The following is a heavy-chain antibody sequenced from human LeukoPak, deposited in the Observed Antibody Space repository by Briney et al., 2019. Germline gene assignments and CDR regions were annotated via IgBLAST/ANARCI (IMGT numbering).Heavy chain of an antibody. V-gene: IGHV4-30-4*01. CDR1: GGSISSGDYY. J-gene: IGHJ5*02. D-gene: IGHD5-24*01. CDR3: AAQRDGWFDP. CDR2: IYYSGST. Sequence: SQTLSLTCTVSGGSISSGDYYWSWIRQPPGKXXXWIGYIYYSGSTYYNPSLKSRVTISVDTSKNQFSLKLSSVTAADTAVYYCAAQRDGWFDPWGQGTLVTVSS.